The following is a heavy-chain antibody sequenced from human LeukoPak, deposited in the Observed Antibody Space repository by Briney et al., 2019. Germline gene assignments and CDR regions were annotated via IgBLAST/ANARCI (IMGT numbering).Heavy chain of an antibody. CDR2: ISYGGSYE. V-gene: IGHV3-30*18. J-gene: IGHJ3*02. CDR3: VKADRAAYSYDYEDDAFHI. Sequence: GGSLRLSCAASGFTFSRYGMHWVRRAPGKGLEGVAIISYGGSYEDYADSVKGRLTISRDTSKNIVYLQIDSLRPEDTAVYHCVKADRAAYSYDYEDDAFHIWGQGTMVTVSS. D-gene: IGHD3-22*01. CDR1: GFTFSRYG.